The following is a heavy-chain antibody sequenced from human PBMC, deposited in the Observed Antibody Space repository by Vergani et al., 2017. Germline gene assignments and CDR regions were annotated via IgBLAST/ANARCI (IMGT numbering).Heavy chain of an antibody. V-gene: IGHV3-23*01. CDR1: GFTFSSYA. CDR3: AKTVEYDSSGYDGGGDY. J-gene: IGHJ4*02. D-gene: IGHD3-22*01. CDR2: ISGSGGST. Sequence: EVQLLESGGGLVQPGGSLRLSCAASGFTFSSYAMSWVRQAPGKGVEWVSAISGSGGSTYYADTVQGRFTISRDNSKNTLYLQRNSLMAEDTAVYYCAKTVEYDSSGYDGGGDYWSQGSLVSVSS.